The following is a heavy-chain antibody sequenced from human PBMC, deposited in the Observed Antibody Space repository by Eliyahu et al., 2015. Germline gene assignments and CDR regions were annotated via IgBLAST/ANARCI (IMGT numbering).Heavy chain of an antibody. D-gene: IGHD3-22*01. CDR2: INHAGST. CDR3: AGSMIGLDY. Sequence: QVQLQQWGAGLLKPSEXLSLTCAVYGGSFSGYYWSWIRQSPGKGLEWIGEINHAGSTNYHPSLKGRVTISVDTSKDQFSLKLSSVTAADTAVYYCAGSMIGLDYWGQGTPVTVSS. J-gene: IGHJ4*02. V-gene: IGHV4-34*01. CDR1: GGSFSGYY.